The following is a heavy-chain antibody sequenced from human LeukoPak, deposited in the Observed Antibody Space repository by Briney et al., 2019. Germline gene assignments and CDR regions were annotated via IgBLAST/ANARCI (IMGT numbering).Heavy chain of an antibody. D-gene: IGHD3-22*01. J-gene: IGHJ4*02. CDR3: AKDSDYYDRSMDY. V-gene: IGHV3-30*18. Sequence: PSGGSLRLSCSASGFTFSSFGMHWVRQAPGKGLEWVAVISYDGSNKYYADSVKGRFTISRDNSNNTLYLQMNNLRAEDTAVHYCAKDSDYYDRSMDYWGQGTLVTVSS. CDR2: ISYDGSNK. CDR1: GFTFSSFG.